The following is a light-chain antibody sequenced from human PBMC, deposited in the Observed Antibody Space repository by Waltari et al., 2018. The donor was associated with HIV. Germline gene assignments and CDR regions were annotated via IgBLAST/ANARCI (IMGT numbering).Light chain of an antibody. CDR1: QSVSSTY. CDR2: GAS. Sequence: EIVLTQSPGTLSLSPGERATLSCRTSQSVSSTYLAWYQQRPGQAPRLLIYGASSRATVIPDRFSGSGSGTDFTLAINRLEPEDFAVYYCQQYGSSPPLYTFGQGTKLEIK. V-gene: IGKV3-20*01. CDR3: QQYGSSPPLYT. J-gene: IGKJ2*01.